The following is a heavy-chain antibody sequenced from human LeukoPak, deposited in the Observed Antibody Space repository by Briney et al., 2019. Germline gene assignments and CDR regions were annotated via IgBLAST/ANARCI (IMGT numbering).Heavy chain of an antibody. J-gene: IGHJ4*02. D-gene: IGHD4-17*01. CDR3: ARVGSATTVTLIDY. CDR2: IYYSGST. CDR1: GGSISSGDYY. V-gene: IGHV4-30-4*01. Sequence: SQTLSLTCTVSGGSISSGDYYWRWIRQPPGTGLELIGYIYYSGSTYYNPSLKSRVTISVDTSKNQFSLKLSSVTAADTAVYYCARVGSATTVTLIDYWGQGTLVTVSS.